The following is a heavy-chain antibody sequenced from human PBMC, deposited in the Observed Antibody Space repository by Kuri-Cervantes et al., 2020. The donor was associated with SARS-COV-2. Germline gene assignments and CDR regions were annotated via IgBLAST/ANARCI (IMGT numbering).Heavy chain of an antibody. D-gene: IGHD2-2*01. V-gene: IGHV1-46*01. Sequence: ASVKVSCKASGYTFTGYYMHWVRQAPGQGLEWMGIINPSGGSTSYAQKFQGRVTMTRDTSTSTVYMELRSLRSDDTAVYYCARETGWEYQLLDDAFDIWGQGTMVTVSS. J-gene: IGHJ3*02. CDR1: GYTFTGYY. CDR3: ARETGWEYQLLDDAFDI. CDR2: INPSGGST.